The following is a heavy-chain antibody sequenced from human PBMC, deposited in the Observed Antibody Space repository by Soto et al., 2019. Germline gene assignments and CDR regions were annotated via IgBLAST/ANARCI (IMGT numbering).Heavy chain of an antibody. CDR2: IYYTGDT. CDR1: GASISTSTYY. CDR3: SRHGAAVLYYYGMDV. J-gene: IGHJ6*02. D-gene: IGHD3-10*01. Sequence: QLQLQESGPGLVKPSESLSLTCTVSGASISTSTYYWAWVRQPPGKGLEWIGYIYYTGDTFYNPSLTSRVTLSVDTSIHQFSLTLTSVTAADTATYYCSRHGAAVLYYYGMDVWGRGTEVTVSS. V-gene: IGHV4-39*01.